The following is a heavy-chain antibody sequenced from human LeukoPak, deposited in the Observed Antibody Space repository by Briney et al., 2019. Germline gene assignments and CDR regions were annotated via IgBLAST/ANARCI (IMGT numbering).Heavy chain of an antibody. D-gene: IGHD2-2*01. J-gene: IGHJ4*02. Sequence: QPGGSLRLSCSASGFTFSSYALHWVRQAPGKGLEYVSAISSNGVSTHYADSVKGRFTISRDNSKNTLYLQMSSLRAEDTGVYYCVKGYCSSTSCRLDYWGQGTLVTVSS. CDR3: VKGYCSSTSCRLDY. CDR2: ISSNGVST. V-gene: IGHV3-64D*06. CDR1: GFTFSSYA.